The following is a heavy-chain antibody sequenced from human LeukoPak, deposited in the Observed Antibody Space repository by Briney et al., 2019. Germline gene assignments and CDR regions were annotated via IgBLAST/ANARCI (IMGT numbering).Heavy chain of an antibody. V-gene: IGHV4-59*01. CDR2: IYYSGST. J-gene: IGHJ6*03. CDR1: GGSISSYY. D-gene: IGHD3-3*01. Sequence: PSETLSLTCTVSGGSISSYYWSWIRQPPGKGLEWIGYIYYSGSTNYNPSLKSRVTISVDTSKNQFSLKLSSVTAADTAVYYCARAHYDFWSGYTTGYYYMDVWGKGTTVTVSS. CDR3: ARAHYDFWSGYTTGYYYMDV.